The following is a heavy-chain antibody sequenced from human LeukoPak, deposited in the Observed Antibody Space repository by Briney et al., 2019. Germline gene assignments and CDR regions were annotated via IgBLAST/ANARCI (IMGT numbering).Heavy chain of an antibody. CDR1: GYSFTDYY. J-gene: IGHJ4*02. CDR3: ARVTRTVVNFDY. Sequence: ASVKVSCKTSGYSFTDYYIHWVRQAPGQGLEWMGWINPNSGGTNYAQKFQGRVTMTRDTSISTAYMELSRLTSDDTAVYYCARVTRTVVNFDYWGQGTLVTVSS. CDR2: INPNSGGT. V-gene: IGHV1-2*02. D-gene: IGHD1-20*01.